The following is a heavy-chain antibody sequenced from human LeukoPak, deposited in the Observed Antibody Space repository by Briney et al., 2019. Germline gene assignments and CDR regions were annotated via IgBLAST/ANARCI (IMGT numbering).Heavy chain of an antibody. V-gene: IGHV3-7*01. Sequence: GGSLRLSCAASGFTFSSYSMNWVRQAPGKGLEWVANIKQDGSEKYYVDSVKGRFTISRDNAKNSLYLQMNSLRAEDTAVYYCARLLREDFWSGYYTDYWGQGTLVTVSS. D-gene: IGHD3-3*01. CDR3: ARLLREDFWSGYYTDY. CDR2: IKQDGSEK. J-gene: IGHJ4*02. CDR1: GFTFSSYS.